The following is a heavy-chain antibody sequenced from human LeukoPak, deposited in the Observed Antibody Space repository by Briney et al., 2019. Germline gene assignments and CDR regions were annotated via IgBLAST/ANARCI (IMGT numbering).Heavy chain of an antibody. CDR2: MKGDGSEI. J-gene: IGHJ3*01. D-gene: IGHD3-16*01. V-gene: IGHV3-7*01. Sequence: QTGGSLRLSCAASGFIFSTYWMMWARQAPGKGLEWVANMKGDGSEIHYVDSVKGRFTISRDNARNSLLLQMNGLRPEDTAVYYCARPAYTAAYDLWGQGTMVTVSS. CDR3: ARPAYTAAYDL. CDR1: GFIFSTYW.